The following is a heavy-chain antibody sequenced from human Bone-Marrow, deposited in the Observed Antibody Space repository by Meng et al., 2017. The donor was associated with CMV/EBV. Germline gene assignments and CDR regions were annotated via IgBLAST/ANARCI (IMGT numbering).Heavy chain of an antibody. J-gene: IGHJ6*02. D-gene: IGHD6-6*01. V-gene: IGHV3-7*01. CDR1: GFTFSNYW. Sequence: GGSLRLSCAASGFTFSNYWMNWVRQAPGKGLEWVANIKQDGSERYYVDSVKGRFTISRDNAKNSLYLQMNSLSAEDTAVYYCARAPGSSSGWGYYYYGMDVWGPGTTVTGSS. CDR3: ARAPGSSSGWGYYYYGMDV. CDR2: IKQDGSER.